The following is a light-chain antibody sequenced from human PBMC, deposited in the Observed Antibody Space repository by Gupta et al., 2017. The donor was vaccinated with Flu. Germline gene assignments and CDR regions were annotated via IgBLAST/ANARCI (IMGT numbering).Light chain of an antibody. CDR2: GAS. J-gene: IGKJ4*01. V-gene: IGKV3-20*01. CDR1: QSVSSSY. CDR3: QQYGSSPPVT. Sequence: EIVLTQSPGTLSLSPGERATLSCRASQSVSSSYLAWYQQKPGQAPRLLIYGASSRANCIPDRFSGSGSGTDFTLTISRLEPEDCAVYYCQQYGSSPPVTFGGGTKVEIK.